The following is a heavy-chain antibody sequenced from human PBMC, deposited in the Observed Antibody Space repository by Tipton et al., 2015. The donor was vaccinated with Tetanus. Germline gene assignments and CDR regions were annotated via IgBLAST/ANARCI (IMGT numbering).Heavy chain of an antibody. Sequence: GLVKPSETLSLTCTVSGASIGSISYYWSWIRQPPGKGLEWIGYTYYSGSTGYNPSLKSRVTISIDSSKNQFSLKLTSVTAADTAVYYCARATSTGPAYNWFDPWGQGTLVTVSS. J-gene: IGHJ5*02. CDR2: TYYSGST. CDR3: ARATSTGPAYNWFDP. D-gene: IGHD2-8*02. V-gene: IGHV4-61*05. CDR1: GASIGSISYY.